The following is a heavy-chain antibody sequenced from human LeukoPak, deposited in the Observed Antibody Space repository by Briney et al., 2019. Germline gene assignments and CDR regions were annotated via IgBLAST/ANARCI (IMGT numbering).Heavy chain of an antibody. Sequence: GGSLRLSCGVSGFTFSDHYMSWIRQAPGKGLEWVSYISSDGTTMYYADSVKGRFTISRDNAKNSLYLQMFRLRAEDTAVYYCASRRGGGYYFDFWGQGTLVTVSS. CDR3: ASRRGGGYYFDF. CDR1: GFTFSDHY. CDR2: ISSDGTTM. V-gene: IGHV3-11*04. D-gene: IGHD5-24*01. J-gene: IGHJ4*02.